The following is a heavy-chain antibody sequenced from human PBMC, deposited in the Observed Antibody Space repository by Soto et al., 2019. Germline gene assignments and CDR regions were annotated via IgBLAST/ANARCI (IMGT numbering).Heavy chain of an antibody. J-gene: IGHJ6*03. CDR1: GCTFIDSV. D-gene: IGHD1-1*01. V-gene: IGHV3-7*01. CDR3: ARPGRNG. Sequence: GVSLRLSCSSCGCTFIDSVIYWSRQVPGKGPEWVANINQDGSGKNYVDSVKGRFTISIYNAKNSLYLQMNSPRAEDTAVYYCARPGRNGWGKGPNVT. CDR2: INQDGSGK.